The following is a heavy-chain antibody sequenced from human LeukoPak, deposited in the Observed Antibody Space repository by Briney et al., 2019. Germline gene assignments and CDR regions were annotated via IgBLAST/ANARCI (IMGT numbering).Heavy chain of an antibody. CDR2: IWYDGSNK. D-gene: IGHD2-2*01. V-gene: IGHV3-33*06. Sequence: GKSLRLSCAASGFTFSGFGMHWVRQAPGKGLEWVAVIWYDGSNKYYADSVKGRFTISRDNPKNTLYVQMNSLRAEDTAVYYCAKYRSSTSTAFDYWGQGTLVTVSS. CDR3: AKYRSSTSTAFDY. CDR1: GFTFSGFG. J-gene: IGHJ4*02.